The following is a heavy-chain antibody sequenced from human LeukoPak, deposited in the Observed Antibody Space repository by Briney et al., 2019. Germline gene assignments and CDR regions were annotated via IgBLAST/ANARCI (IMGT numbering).Heavy chain of an antibody. CDR1: GFTFSSYL. D-gene: IGHD3-9*01. CDR2: IKNDGSEK. J-gene: IGHJ4*02. V-gene: IGHV3-7*04. CDR3: ATADWFSFDF. Sequence: PGGSLRLSCAASGFTFSSYLMSWVRQAPGKGLEWVATIKNDGSEKNYEDSVKGRFTISRDNAKNSLYLQKSGLRAEDTAVYFCATADWFSFDFWGQGTPVTVSS.